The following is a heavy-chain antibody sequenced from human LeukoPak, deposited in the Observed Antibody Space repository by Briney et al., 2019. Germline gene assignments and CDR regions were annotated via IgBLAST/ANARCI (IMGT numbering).Heavy chain of an antibody. CDR1: GFTLGDYA. V-gene: IGHV3-49*03. D-gene: IGHD1-1*01. CDR2: IRSKAYGETA. J-gene: IGHJ4*02. CDR3: TRDRGAYNLYDY. Sequence: GGSLRLSCTASGFTLGDYAMSWIRQAPGKGQEWVGFIRSKAYGETADYAASVKGRFTISRDDSKAIAYLQMNSLKTEDTAVYHCTRDRGAYNLYDYWGQGTLVTVSS.